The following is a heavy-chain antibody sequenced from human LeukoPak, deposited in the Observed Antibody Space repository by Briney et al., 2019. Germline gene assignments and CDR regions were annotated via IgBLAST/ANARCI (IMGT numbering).Heavy chain of an antibody. CDR3: ARDSKDSSGWYFSDYYYGMDV. CDR1: GFTFSTYW. D-gene: IGHD6-19*01. V-gene: IGHV3-7*01. CDR2: INQDGSVK. J-gene: IGHJ6*02. Sequence: GGSLRLSCAASGFTFSTYWMNWVRQAPGKGLEWVANINQDGSVKYYVDSLKGRFTISRDNAKNSLYLQMNSLRDEDTAVYYCARDSKDSSGWYFSDYYYGMDVWGQGTTVTVSS.